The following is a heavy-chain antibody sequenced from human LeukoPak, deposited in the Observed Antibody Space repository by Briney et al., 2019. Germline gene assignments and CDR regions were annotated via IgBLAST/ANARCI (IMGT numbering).Heavy chain of an antibody. CDR1: GFTFSNAW. V-gene: IGHV3-15*01. CDR3: TTDLEYATYYYDDFDY. J-gene: IGHJ4*02. D-gene: IGHD3-22*01. CDR2: IKSKTDGGTT. Sequence: GGSLRLSCAASGFTFSNAWMSWVRQAPGKGLEWVGRIKSKTDGGTTDYAAPVKGRFTISRDVSKNTLYLQMNSLKTEDTAVYYCTTDLEYATYYYDDFDYWGQGTLVTVSS.